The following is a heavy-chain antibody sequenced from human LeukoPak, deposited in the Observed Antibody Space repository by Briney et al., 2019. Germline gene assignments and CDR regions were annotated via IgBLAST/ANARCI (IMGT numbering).Heavy chain of an antibody. CDR3: ARQGPNEYYGSGSYFGTYFDY. CDR2: ISSSYTYI. CDR1: GFTFSNYC. Sequence: GGSLRLSCSASGFTFSNYCMNWVRQAPGKGLEWVSSISSSYTYIYYGDSVKGRFTISRDNARNSLYLQMNNLRADDTAVYYCARQGPNEYYGSGSYFGTYFDYWGQGTLVTVSS. V-gene: IGHV3-21*01. D-gene: IGHD3-10*01. J-gene: IGHJ4*02.